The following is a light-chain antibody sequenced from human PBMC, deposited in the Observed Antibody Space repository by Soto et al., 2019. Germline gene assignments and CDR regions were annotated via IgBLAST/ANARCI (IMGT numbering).Light chain of an antibody. V-gene: IGLV2-14*01. Sequence: QSVLTQPASVSGSPGQSITISCTGTSSDVGGYNYVSWYQQHPGKAPKLMIYDVSNRPSGVSNRFSGSKSGNTASLTISGLQAEDEADYYCSSYSSSRIYVFGTGSMVTV. CDR3: SSYSSSRIYV. CDR2: DVS. J-gene: IGLJ1*01. CDR1: SSDVGGYNY.